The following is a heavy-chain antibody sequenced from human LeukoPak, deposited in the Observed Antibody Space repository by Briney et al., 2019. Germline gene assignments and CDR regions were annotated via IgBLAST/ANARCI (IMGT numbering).Heavy chain of an antibody. D-gene: IGHD3-10*01. J-gene: IGHJ5*02. CDR1: GGSFSGYY. Sequence: PSETLSLTCAVYGGSFSGYYWSWIRQPPGKGLEWIGEINHSGSTNYNPSLKSRVTISVDTSKNQFSLKLSSVTAADTAVYYCARGWFGESNWFDPWGQGTLVTVSS. V-gene: IGHV4-34*01. CDR2: INHSGST. CDR3: ARGWFGESNWFDP.